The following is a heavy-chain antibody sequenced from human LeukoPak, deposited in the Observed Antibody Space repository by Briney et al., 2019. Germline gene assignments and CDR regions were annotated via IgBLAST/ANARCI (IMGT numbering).Heavy chain of an antibody. CDR3: ARDRVYDGSYRGAGVFDY. CDR2: INAGNGNT. J-gene: IGHJ4*02. D-gene: IGHD1-26*01. Sequence: ASVKVSCKASGYTFTSYAMHWVRQAPGKRLEWMGWINAGNGNTKYSQEFQGRVTITRDTSASTAYMELSSLRSEDMAVYYCARDRVYDGSYRGAGVFDYWGQGTLVTVSS. CDR1: GYTFTSYA. V-gene: IGHV1-3*03.